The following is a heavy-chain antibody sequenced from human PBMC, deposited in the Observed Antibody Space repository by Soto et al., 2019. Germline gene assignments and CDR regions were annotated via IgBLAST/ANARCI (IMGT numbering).Heavy chain of an antibody. V-gene: IGHV1-69*13. Sequence: SVKVSCKASGGPFSSYAISWVRHAPGQGLEWMGGIIPIFGTANYAQKFQGRLTITADESTRTAYMELTTLGAQDPALYFCARDNLEDIDLRGYCFDSWGQGTLVTVSS. CDR3: ARDNLEDIDLRGYCFDS. D-gene: IGHD3-3*01. CDR2: IIPIFGTA. J-gene: IGHJ4*02. CDR1: GGPFSSYA.